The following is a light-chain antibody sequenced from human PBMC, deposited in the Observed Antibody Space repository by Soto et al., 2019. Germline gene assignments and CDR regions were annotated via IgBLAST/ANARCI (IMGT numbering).Light chain of an antibody. CDR2: GAS. V-gene: IGKV3-20*01. Sequence: EIVLTQSPGTLSLSPGERVTLSCRASQSVSSSYLAWYQQKAGQAPRLLIYGASSRATGIPDRFSGSGSGTDFTLSISRLEPEDFAVYYCQRYGSSSLTFGGGTKVEIK. J-gene: IGKJ4*01. CDR3: QRYGSSSLT. CDR1: QSVSSSY.